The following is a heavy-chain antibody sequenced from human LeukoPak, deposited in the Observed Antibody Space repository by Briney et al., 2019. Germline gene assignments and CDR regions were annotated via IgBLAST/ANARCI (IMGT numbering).Heavy chain of an antibody. V-gene: IGHV4-4*07. D-gene: IGHD1-26*01. CDR1: GVSIFNYY. Sequence: SETLSLTCTVSGVSIFNYYWNWIRQPAGKGLEWIGRIFTSGSTNFNPSLKSRLSMSIDTSKNQFSLKLSSVTAADTAMYYCARASLGAYNPTYYFDYWGQGTLVTVSS. J-gene: IGHJ4*02. CDR2: IFTSGST. CDR3: ARASLGAYNPTYYFDY.